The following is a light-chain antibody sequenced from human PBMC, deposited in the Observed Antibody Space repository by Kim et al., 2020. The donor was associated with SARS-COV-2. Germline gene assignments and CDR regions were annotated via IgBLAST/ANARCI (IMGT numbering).Light chain of an antibody. CDR1: QSRVYGDGNTY. Sequence: GQPASISCRSSQSRVYGDGNTYLSWIQQRPGQSPRRLIYKVSNRDSGVPDRFSGSGSGSEFTLKISRVEAEDVGVYYCMQGAHPFTFGQGTKLEI. CDR3: MQGAHPFT. J-gene: IGKJ2*01. V-gene: IGKV2-30*01. CDR2: KVS.